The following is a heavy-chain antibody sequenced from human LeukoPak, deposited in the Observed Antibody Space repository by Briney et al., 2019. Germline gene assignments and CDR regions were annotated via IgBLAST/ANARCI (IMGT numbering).Heavy chain of an antibody. V-gene: IGHV3-30*18. CDR3: AKDRSGGNFYYYGMDV. Sequence: GGSLRLSCAASGFTFSSYGMHWVHQAPGKGLEWVAVMSYDGSNKYYVDSVKGRFTISRDNSKNTVYLQMNSLRAEDTAVYYCAKDRSGGNFYYYGMDVWGQGTTVTVSS. CDR1: GFTFSSYG. CDR2: MSYDGSNK. J-gene: IGHJ6*02. D-gene: IGHD6-25*01.